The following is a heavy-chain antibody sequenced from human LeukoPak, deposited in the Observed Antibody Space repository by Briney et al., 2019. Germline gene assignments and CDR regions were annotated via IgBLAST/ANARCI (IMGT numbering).Heavy chain of an antibody. D-gene: IGHD6-13*01. CDR1: GYSFTSYW. Sequence: PGESLKISCKGSGYSFTSYWIGWVRPMPGKGLEWMGITYPGDSDTRYSPSFQGQVTISAHKSISTAYLQCGSLKASDTAMYYCARLGYSSRRLDYWGQGTLVTVSS. V-gene: IGHV5-51*01. J-gene: IGHJ4*02. CDR2: TYPGDSDT. CDR3: ARLGYSSRRLDY.